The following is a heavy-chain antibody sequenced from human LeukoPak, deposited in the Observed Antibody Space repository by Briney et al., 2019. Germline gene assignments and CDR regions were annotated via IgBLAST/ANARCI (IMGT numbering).Heavy chain of an antibody. Sequence: ASVKVSCKASGYTFTSYGISWVRQAPGQGLEWMGWINPNSGGTNYAQKFQGRVTMTRDTSISTAYMELSRLRSDDTAVYYCAREYYDFWSGYPRDAFDIWGQGTMVTVSS. CDR3: AREYYDFWSGYPRDAFDI. D-gene: IGHD3-3*01. J-gene: IGHJ3*02. V-gene: IGHV1-2*02. CDR1: GYTFTSYG. CDR2: INPNSGGT.